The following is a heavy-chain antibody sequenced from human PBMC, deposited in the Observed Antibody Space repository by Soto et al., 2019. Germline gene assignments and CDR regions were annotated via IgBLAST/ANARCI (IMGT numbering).Heavy chain of an antibody. V-gene: IGHV1-69*06. D-gene: IGHD3-9*01. J-gene: IGHJ6*03. CDR2: ITPIFGTP. CDR3: AKPGVGVLSGLVDA. Sequence: QVQLVQSGAEVKKPGSSVKVSCKASGDTLSKYGVSWVRQAPGQGLEWMGGITPIFGTPTYAQRFQGRVTVTADKSTSTSQSELTSLGADDTASYYCAKPGVGVLSGLVDAWGNGSTATV. CDR1: GDTLSKYG.